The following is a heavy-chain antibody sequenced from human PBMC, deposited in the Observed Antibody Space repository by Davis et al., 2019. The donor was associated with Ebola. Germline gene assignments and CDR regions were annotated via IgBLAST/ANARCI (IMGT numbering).Heavy chain of an antibody. V-gene: IGHV5-51*01. J-gene: IGHJ6*02. CDR3: ASFSVAGLYYYYYYGMDV. CDR2: IYPGDSDT. D-gene: IGHD6-19*01. CDR1: GYSFTSYW. Sequence: GGSLRLSCKGSGYSFTSYWIGWVRQMPGKGLEWMGIIYPGDSDTRYSPSFQGQVTISADKSITTAYLHWSSLKASDTAMYYCASFSVAGLYYYYYYGMDVWGQGTTVTVSS.